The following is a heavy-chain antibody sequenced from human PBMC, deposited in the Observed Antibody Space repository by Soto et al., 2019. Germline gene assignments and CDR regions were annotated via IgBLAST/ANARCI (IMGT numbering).Heavy chain of an antibody. CDR1: GYIFTANF. J-gene: IGHJ5*02. V-gene: IGHV1-2*02. D-gene: IGHD1-1*01. Sequence: QVQLVQSGAEVKKPGASVKVSCKAPGYIFTANFWPWWRRPPGQGLGWMGWINPNNGATHYGLSFQGRVTMTRDTSISTAYMELSSLRSDDTAVYYCASHDPGARFDPWGQGTLVIVSS. CDR2: INPNNGAT. CDR3: ASHDPGARFDP.